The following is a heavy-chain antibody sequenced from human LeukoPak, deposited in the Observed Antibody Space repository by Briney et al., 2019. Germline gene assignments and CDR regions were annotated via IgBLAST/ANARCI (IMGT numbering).Heavy chain of an antibody. CDR2: ISYSEST. J-gene: IGHJ6*02. V-gene: IGHV4-31*11. CDR3: ARVVKEDSGSSWGYYYYYGMDV. D-gene: IGHD1-26*01. Sequence: SETLSLTCDVSGASVSSGGYYWSWIRQHPGKGLECIGYISYSESTYYKPSLKSRLTISLDASKNQFSLKLSSVTAADTAVYYCARVVKEDSGSSWGYYYYYGMDVWGQGTTVTVSS. CDR1: GASVSSGGYY.